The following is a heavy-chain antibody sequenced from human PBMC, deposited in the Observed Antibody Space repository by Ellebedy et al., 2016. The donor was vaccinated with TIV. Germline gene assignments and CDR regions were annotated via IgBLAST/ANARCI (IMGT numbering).Heavy chain of an antibody. CDR3: ARVSNLKGADY. CDR1: GGSFSGYF. CDR2: INHGGST. D-gene: IGHD3-16*01. V-gene: IGHV4-34*01. Sequence: MPSETLSLTCAVYGGSFSGYFWTWIRQPPGKGLEWLGEINHGGSTNYNPSLKSRVPIAVDTSKNQFSLKLTSVTAADTAVYYCARVSNLKGADYWGQGTLVTVSS. J-gene: IGHJ4*02.